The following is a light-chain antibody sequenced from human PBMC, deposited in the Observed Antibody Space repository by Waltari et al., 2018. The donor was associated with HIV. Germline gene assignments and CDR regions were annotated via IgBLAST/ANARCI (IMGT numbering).Light chain of an antibody. CDR2: RNN. J-gene: IGLJ1*01. V-gene: IGLV1-47*01. CDR1: SSNIGSNY. CDR3: AAWDDSLSAFYV. Sequence: QSVLTQPPPASGTPGQRVTISCSGSSSNIGSNYVSWYQQVPGTAPKLLIYRNNQRPSGVPDRFSGSKSGTSASLAISGLRSEDEADYYCAAWDDSLSAFYVFGTGTKVTVL.